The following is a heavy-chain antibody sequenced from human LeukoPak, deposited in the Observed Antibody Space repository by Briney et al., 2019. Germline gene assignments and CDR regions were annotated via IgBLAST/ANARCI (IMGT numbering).Heavy chain of an antibody. J-gene: IGHJ4*02. D-gene: IGHD1-7*01. CDR2: IKQDGSEK. Sequence: PGGSLRLSCAASGFTFSSYWMSWVRQAPGKGLEWVANIKQDGSEKYYVDSVKGRFTISRDNAKNSLYLQMNSLRAEDTAVYYCARDHAGNYQTFGDYWGQGTLVTVSS. V-gene: IGHV3-7*01. CDR3: ARDHAGNYQTFGDY. CDR1: GFTFSSYW.